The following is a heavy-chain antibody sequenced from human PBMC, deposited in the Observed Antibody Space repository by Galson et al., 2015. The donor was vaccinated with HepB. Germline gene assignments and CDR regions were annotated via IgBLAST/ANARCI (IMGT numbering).Heavy chain of an antibody. D-gene: IGHD1-7*01. CDR3: LKEQDGTGTQTFDY. V-gene: IGHV3-30*18. J-gene: IGHJ4*02. CDR1: GFTFSTYG. CDR2: ISYGGDKK. Sequence: SLRLSCAASGFTFSTYGMHWVRQAPGKGLEWVAVISYGGDKKYYIHSVKGRFTISRDNSKDTLYLQMNNLRPDDTAVYYCLKEQDGTGTQTFDYWGQGALVSVSS.